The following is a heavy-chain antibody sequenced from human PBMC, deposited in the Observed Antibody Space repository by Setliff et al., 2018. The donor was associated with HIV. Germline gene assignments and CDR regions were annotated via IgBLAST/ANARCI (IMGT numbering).Heavy chain of an antibody. Sequence: SETLSLTCTVSGGSINSGASYWSWIRQHPVKGLEWIGYIYYSGSTYYNPSLKSRVTISVDTSKNQFSLKVRSVTAADTAVYYCATFGMVRGVPWYFDFWGQGTLVTVSS. V-gene: IGHV4-31*03. CDR3: ATFGMVRGVPWYFDF. CDR2: IYYSGST. CDR1: GGSINSGASY. D-gene: IGHD3-10*01. J-gene: IGHJ4*02.